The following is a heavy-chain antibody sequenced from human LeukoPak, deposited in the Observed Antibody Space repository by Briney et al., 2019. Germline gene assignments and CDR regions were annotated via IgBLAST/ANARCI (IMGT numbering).Heavy chain of an antibody. V-gene: IGHV5-51*01. J-gene: IGHJ4*02. D-gene: IGHD6-19*01. CDR1: GYSFTYYW. Sequence: GESLKICCQTSGYSFTYYWIGWVGQMPGKGLEWMGIIYPGDSDSRYSPSFQGQVTISADKSVSTAYLQWSSLRASDTAIYYCARASTDNAGWPRGSLDYWGQGTLVTVSS. CDR2: IYPGDSDS. CDR3: ARASTDNAGWPRGSLDY.